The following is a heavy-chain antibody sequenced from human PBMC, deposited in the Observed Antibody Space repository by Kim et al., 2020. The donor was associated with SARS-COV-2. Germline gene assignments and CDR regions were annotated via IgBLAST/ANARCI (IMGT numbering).Heavy chain of an antibody. CDR3: ARGTDVLRYFDPGFGY. Sequence: ASVKVSCKASGYTFTSYYMHWVRQAPGQGLEWMGIINPSGGSTSYAQKFQGRVTMTRDTSTSTVYMELSSLRSEDTAVYYCARGTDVLRYFDPGFGYWGQGTLVTVSS. J-gene: IGHJ4*02. D-gene: IGHD3-9*01. V-gene: IGHV1-46*01. CDR1: GYTFTSYY. CDR2: INPSGGST.